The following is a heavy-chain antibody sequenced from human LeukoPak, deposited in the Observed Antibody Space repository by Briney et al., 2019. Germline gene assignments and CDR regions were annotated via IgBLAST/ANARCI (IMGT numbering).Heavy chain of an antibody. Sequence: PGGSPRLSCAASGFTFSSYAMHWVRQAPGKGLEWVAVISYDGSNKYYADSVKGRFTISRDNSKNTLYLQMNSLRAEDTAVYYCARDPISDSSSWYTPWFDPWGQGTLVTVSS. D-gene: IGHD6-13*01. J-gene: IGHJ5*02. CDR2: ISYDGSNK. CDR3: ARDPISDSSSWYTPWFDP. V-gene: IGHV3-30*04. CDR1: GFTFSSYA.